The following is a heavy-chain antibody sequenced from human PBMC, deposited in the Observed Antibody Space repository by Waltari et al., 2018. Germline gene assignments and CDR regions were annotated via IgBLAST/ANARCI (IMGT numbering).Heavy chain of an antibody. Sequence: VQLVQSGAEVKKPGASVKVSCKASGYTFTGYYMHWVRQAPGQGLEWMGWINPNSGGTNYAQKFQGRVTMTRDTSISTAYMELSRLRSDDTAVYYCAREGADDGAVGAFDIWGQGTMVTVSS. J-gene: IGHJ3*02. CDR2: INPNSGGT. D-gene: IGHD1-26*01. CDR3: AREGADDGAVGAFDI. CDR1: GYTFTGYY. V-gene: IGHV1-2*02.